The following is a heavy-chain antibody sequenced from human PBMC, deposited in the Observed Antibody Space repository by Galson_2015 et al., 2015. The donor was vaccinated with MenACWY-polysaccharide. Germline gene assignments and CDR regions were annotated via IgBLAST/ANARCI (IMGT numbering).Heavy chain of an antibody. Sequence: SLRLSCAASGFTVSSNYMSWVRQAPGKGLEWVSVIYSGGSTDYADSVKGRFFISRDNSKNTRYLQMNRLRAEDTAVYYCARKFTYGLDWGQGTLVTVSS. CDR3: ARKFTYGLD. D-gene: IGHD3-10*01. J-gene: IGHJ4*02. V-gene: IGHV3-53*01. CDR1: GFTVSSNY. CDR2: IYSGGST.